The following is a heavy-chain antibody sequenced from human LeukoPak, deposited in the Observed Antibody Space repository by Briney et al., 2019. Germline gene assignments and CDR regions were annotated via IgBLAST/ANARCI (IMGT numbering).Heavy chain of an antibody. Sequence: SETLSLTCAVYGGSFSGYYWSWIRQPPGKGLEWIGEINHSGSTNYNPSLKSRVTISVDTSKNQFSLKLSSVTAADTAVYYCARAGVVPAARLYGSGSYSPYWGQGTLVTVSS. D-gene: IGHD3-10*01. J-gene: IGHJ4*02. V-gene: IGHV4-34*01. CDR2: INHSGST. CDR1: GGSFSGYY. CDR3: ARAGVVPAARLYGSGSYSPY.